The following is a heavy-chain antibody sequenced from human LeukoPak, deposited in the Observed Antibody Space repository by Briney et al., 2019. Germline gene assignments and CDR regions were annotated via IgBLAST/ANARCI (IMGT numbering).Heavy chain of an antibody. D-gene: IGHD6-13*01. CDR1: GGTFTSYY. J-gene: IGHJ5*02. V-gene: IGHV1-46*01. CDR3: ASGGSIAAAGNDNWFDP. Sequence: ASVKVSCKASGGTFTSYYMHWVRQAPGQGLEWMGIINPSGGSTSYAQKFQGRVTMTRDTSTSTVYMELSSLRSEDTAVYYCASGGSIAAAGNDNWFDPWGQGTLVTVSS. CDR2: INPSGGST.